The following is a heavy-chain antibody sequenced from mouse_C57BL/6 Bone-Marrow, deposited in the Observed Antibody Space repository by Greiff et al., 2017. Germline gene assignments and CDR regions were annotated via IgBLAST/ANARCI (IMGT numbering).Heavy chain of an antibody. D-gene: IGHD1-1*01. CDR2: IHPNSGRT. Sequence: QVQLKQPGAELVKPGASVKLSCKASGYTFTSYWMHWVKQRPGQGLEWIGMIHPNSGRTNYNEKFKSKATLTVDKSSSTAYMQLSSLTSEDSAVYYCARGSSYWYFDVWGTGTTVTVSS. CDR1: GYTFTSYW. J-gene: IGHJ1*03. V-gene: IGHV1-64*01. CDR3: ARGSSYWYFDV.